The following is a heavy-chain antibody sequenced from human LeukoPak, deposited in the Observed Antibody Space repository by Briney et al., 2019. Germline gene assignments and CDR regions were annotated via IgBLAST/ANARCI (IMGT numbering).Heavy chain of an antibody. J-gene: IGHJ4*02. V-gene: IGHV3-30*04. CDR2: ISYDASNK. Sequence: GGSLRLSCAASGFTFSGSAMHWVRQTPGKGLEWVAVISYDASNKYYADSVKGRFTISRDNSKNTLYLQMNSLRAEDTAVYYCAKSHGYSYGFDYWGQGTLVTVSS. CDR1: GFTFSGSA. D-gene: IGHD5-18*01. CDR3: AKSHGYSYGFDY.